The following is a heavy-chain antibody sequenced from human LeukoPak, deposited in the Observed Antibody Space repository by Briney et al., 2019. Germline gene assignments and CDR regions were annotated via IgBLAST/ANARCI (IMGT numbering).Heavy chain of an antibody. V-gene: IGHV3-21*01. CDR3: AREGWGSSWYRSRADAFDI. CDR2: ITSGRSYI. D-gene: IGHD6-13*01. Sequence: GGSLRLSCAASGFTFSSYNMNWVRQAPGKGLEWVSSITSGRSYIYYADSVKGRFTISRDNAKNSLYLQMNSLRAEDTAVYYCAREGWGSSWYRSRADAFDIWGQGTMVTVSS. CDR1: GFTFSSYN. J-gene: IGHJ3*02.